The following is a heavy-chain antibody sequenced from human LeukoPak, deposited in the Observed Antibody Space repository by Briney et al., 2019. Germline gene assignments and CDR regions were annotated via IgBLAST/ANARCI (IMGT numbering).Heavy chain of an antibody. CDR3: ARDLDYGSIYFDY. Sequence: GGSLRLSCAASGFTFSSYWMSWVRQAPGKGLEWVANIKQDGSEKYYVDSVKGRFTISRDNAKNSLYLQMNSLRAEDTAVYYCARDLDYGSIYFDYWGQGALVTVSS. CDR1: GFTFSSYW. J-gene: IGHJ4*02. D-gene: IGHD3-10*01. CDR2: IKQDGSEK. V-gene: IGHV3-7*01.